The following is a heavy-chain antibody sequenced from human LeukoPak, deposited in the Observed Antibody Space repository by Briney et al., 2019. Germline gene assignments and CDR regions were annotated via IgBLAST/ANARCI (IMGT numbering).Heavy chain of an antibody. J-gene: IGHJ5*02. CDR3: ARDRIILKFQGWFDP. CDR1: GGSISSGDYY. D-gene: IGHD3-9*01. V-gene: IGHV4-31*03. CDR2: IYYSGSS. Sequence: SSQTLSLTCTVSGGSISSGDYYWSWIRQYPGKGLEWVEYIYYSGSSYYNPSLKSRVTISVDTSKNQFSLKLSSVTAADTAVYYCARDRIILKFQGWFDPWGKGTLVTVSS.